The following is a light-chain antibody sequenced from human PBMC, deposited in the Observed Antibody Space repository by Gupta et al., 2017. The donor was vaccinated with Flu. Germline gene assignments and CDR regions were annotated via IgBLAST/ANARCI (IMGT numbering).Light chain of an antibody. CDR3: KQYNSNWWT. V-gene: IGKV1-5*03. CDR2: KVS. J-gene: IGKJ1*01. Sequence: DIQLTQSPSTLSASVGDRVTIACRASQNLNNWLAWYQQKPGKAPKLLIYKVSGLESGVPSRFSGSGSGTEYTLTITSLQPDDFATYYCKQYNSNWWTFGQGTRVEMK. CDR1: QNLNNW.